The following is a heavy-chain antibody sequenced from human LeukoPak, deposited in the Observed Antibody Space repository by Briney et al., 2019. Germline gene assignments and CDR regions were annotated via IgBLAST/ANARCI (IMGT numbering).Heavy chain of an antibody. V-gene: IGHV1-69*05. CDR2: IIPIFGTA. J-gene: IGHJ4*02. Sequence: SVKVSCKASGGTFSSYAISWVRQAPGQGLEWMGRIIPIFGTAHYAQKFQGRVTITTDESTSTAYMELSSLRSEDTTVYYCAAHYYDSSGYFDYWGQGTLVTVSS. D-gene: IGHD3-22*01. CDR1: GGTFSSYA. CDR3: AAHYYDSSGYFDY.